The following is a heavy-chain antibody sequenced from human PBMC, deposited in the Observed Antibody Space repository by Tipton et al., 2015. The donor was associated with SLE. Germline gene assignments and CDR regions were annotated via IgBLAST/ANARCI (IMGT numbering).Heavy chain of an antibody. CDR3: AIDCSGGSCDDY. Sequence: SLRLSCAASGFTVSSNYMSWVRQAPGKGLEWVSAISGSGGSTYYADSVKGRFTISRDNSKNTLYLQMNSLRAEDTAVYYCAIDCSGGSCDDYWGQGTLVTVSS. D-gene: IGHD2-15*01. CDR2: ISGSGGST. V-gene: IGHV3-23*01. J-gene: IGHJ4*02. CDR1: GFTVSSNY.